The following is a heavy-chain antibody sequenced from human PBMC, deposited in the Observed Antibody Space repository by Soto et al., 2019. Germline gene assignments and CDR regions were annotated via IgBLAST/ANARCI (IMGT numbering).Heavy chain of an antibody. CDR3: ARVRRVGRRSGGLGIAYYYYYYGMDV. CDR1: GGSFSGYY. V-gene: IGHV4-34*01. CDR2: INHSGST. J-gene: IGHJ6*02. D-gene: IGHD7-27*01. Sequence: PSETLSLTCAVYGGSFSGYYWSWIRQPPGKGLEWMGEINHSGSTNYNPSLKSRVTISVDTSKNQFSLKLSSVTAADTAVYYCARVRRVGRRSGGLGIAYYYYYYGMDVWGQGTTVTVSS.